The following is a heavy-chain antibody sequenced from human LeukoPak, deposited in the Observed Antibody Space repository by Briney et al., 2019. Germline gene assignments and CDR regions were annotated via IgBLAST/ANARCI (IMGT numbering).Heavy chain of an antibody. J-gene: IGHJ5*02. CDR3: AKGLSTGWFDP. D-gene: IGHD2-2*01. CDR1: GYSFIDYY. V-gene: IGHV1-2*02. CDR2: INPNTGDT. Sequence: ASVKVSCKASGYSFIDYYMHWVRQAPGQGLEWMGWINPNTGDTQFAEKFQGRVTATRDTSISTAYMELSRLISDDTAVYYCAKGLSTGWFDPWGQGTLVTVSS.